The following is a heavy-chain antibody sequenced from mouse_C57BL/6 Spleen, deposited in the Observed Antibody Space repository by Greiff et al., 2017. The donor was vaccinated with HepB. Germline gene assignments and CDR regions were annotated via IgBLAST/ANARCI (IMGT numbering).Heavy chain of an antibody. CDR2: IDPSDSYT. Sequence: VQLQQPGAELVKPGASVKLSCKASGYTFTSYWMQWVKQRPGQGLEWIGEIDPSDSYTNYNQKFKGKATLTVDTSSSTAYMQLSSLTSEDSAVYYCARRVAYWDQGTLVTVSA. V-gene: IGHV1-50*01. CDR1: GYTFTSYW. CDR3: ARRVAY. J-gene: IGHJ3*01.